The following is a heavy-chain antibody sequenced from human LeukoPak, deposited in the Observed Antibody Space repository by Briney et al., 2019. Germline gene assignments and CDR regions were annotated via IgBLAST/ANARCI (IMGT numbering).Heavy chain of an antibody. D-gene: IGHD3-22*01. CDR2: ISGSGGST. Sequence: GGSLRLSCAASGFTFSSYAMSWVRQAPGKGLEWVSAISGSGGSTYYADSVKGRFTISRDNSKNTLYLQMNSLRAEDTAVYYCAKHRGIVVVITTLDYWGQGTLVTVSS. V-gene: IGHV3-23*01. CDR3: AKHRGIVVVITTLDY. CDR1: GFTFSSYA. J-gene: IGHJ4*02.